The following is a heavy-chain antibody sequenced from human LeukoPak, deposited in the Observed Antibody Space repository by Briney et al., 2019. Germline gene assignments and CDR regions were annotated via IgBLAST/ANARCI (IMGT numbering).Heavy chain of an antibody. CDR3: ARDEDTATSL. V-gene: IGHV3-48*03. J-gene: IGHJ4*02. CDR2: ISSSGSTI. CDR1: GFTFSSYE. Sequence: GGSLRLSCAASGFTFSSYEMNWVRQAPGKGLEWVSYISSSGSTIYYADSVKGRFTISRDNAKNSLYLQMNSLRAEDTAVYYCARDEDTATSLWGQGTLVTVSS. D-gene: IGHD5-18*01.